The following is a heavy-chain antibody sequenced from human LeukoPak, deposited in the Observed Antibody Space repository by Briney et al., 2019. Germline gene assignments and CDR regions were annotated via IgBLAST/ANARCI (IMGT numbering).Heavy chain of an antibody. CDR2: ISSSSSYI. V-gene: IGHV3-21*04. CDR1: GFTFSSYS. J-gene: IGHJ4*02. CDR3: AKDQAGYNFWSDS. D-gene: IGHD3-3*01. Sequence: PGGSLRLSCAASGFTFSSYSMNWVRQAPGKGLEWVSSISSSSSYIYYADSVMGRFTISRDNAKNSLYLQMNSLRADDTAVYYCAKDQAGYNFWSDSWGQGTLVTVSS.